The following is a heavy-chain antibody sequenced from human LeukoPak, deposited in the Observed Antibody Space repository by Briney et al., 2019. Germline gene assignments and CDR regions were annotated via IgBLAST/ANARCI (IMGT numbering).Heavy chain of an antibody. Sequence: GGSLRLSCAASGFTFSSYAMSWVRQAPGKGLEWVSAISGSGGSTYYADSVKGRFTISRDNSKNTLYLQMNSLRAEDTAVYYCAKDSKYSRGWFSVNSPNWFDPWGQGTLVTVSS. J-gene: IGHJ5*02. CDR2: ISGSGGST. V-gene: IGHV3-23*01. CDR3: AKDSKYSRGWFSVNSPNWFDP. D-gene: IGHD6-19*01. CDR1: GFTFSSYA.